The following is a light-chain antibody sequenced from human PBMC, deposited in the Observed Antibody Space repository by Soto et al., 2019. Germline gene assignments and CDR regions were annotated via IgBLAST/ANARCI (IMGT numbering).Light chain of an antibody. CDR2: DAS. Sequence: IVLTQSPVTLALSPGERAVLSCRASQSVSTSLAWYQHKPGQAPRLFSYDASKRAPGIPARFSGSGSGTDFTLTISSLEPEDFAVYYCQVRDVWPSFGQGTKVEI. CDR1: QSVSTS. J-gene: IGKJ1*01. V-gene: IGKV3-11*01. CDR3: QVRDVWPS.